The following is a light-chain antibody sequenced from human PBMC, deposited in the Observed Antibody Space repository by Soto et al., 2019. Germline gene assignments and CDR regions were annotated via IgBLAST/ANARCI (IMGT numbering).Light chain of an antibody. V-gene: IGKV3-20*01. CDR3: QQYDTSPRT. J-gene: IGKJ1*01. Sequence: EVMLTQSPGTLSLSPGERATLSCRASQSVSSNYLAWYQQKSGQAPRLLIYGASNRATGIPDRFSGSGSETDFTLINRRLEPEDFAVYCCQQYDTSPRTFGEGTKVEVK. CDR2: GAS. CDR1: QSVSSNY.